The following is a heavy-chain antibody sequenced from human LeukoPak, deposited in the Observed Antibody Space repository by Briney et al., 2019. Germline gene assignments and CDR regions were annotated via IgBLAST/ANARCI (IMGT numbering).Heavy chain of an antibody. CDR3: AKEDSEKWELLSFPTFDY. D-gene: IGHD1-26*01. V-gene: IGHV3-23*01. Sequence: PGGSLRLSCAASGFTFSSYAMSWVRQAPGKGLEWVSAISGSGGSTYYADSVKGRFTISRDNSKNTLYLQMNSLRAEDTAVYYCAKEDSEKWELLSFPTFDYWGQGTLVTVSS. J-gene: IGHJ4*02. CDR2: ISGSGGST. CDR1: GFTFSSYA.